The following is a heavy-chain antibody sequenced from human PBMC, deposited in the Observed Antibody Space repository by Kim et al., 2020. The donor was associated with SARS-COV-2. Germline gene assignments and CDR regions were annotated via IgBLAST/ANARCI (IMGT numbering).Heavy chain of an antibody. CDR1: GFSLTTSGMC. CDR2: IDWDDGK. J-gene: IGHJ6*02. Sequence: YGPTLVKPTQTLTLTCTFSGFSLTTSGMCVTWIRQPPGRALEWLALIDWDDGKFYSASLKTRLTISKDTTKNQVVLIMTNMDPVDTATFYCARITRDYSNYYYHGMDVWGQGTTVTVSS. D-gene: IGHD4-4*01. CDR3: ARITRDYSNYYYHGMDV. V-gene: IGHV2-70*01.